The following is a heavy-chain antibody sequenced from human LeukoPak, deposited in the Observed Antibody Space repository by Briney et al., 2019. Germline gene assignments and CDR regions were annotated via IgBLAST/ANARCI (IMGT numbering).Heavy chain of an antibody. CDR1: GFTFSSYG. V-gene: IGHV3-7*01. Sequence: PGGSLRLSCAASGFTFSSYGMHWVRQAPGKGLEWVANIKQDGSEKYYVDSVKGRFTISRDNAKNSLYLQMNSLRAEDTAVYYCARDLEPAAMSDYWGQGTLVTVSS. J-gene: IGHJ4*02. CDR2: IKQDGSEK. D-gene: IGHD2-2*01. CDR3: ARDLEPAAMSDY.